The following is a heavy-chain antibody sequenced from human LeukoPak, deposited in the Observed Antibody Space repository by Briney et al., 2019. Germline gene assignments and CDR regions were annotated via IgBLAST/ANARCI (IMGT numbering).Heavy chain of an antibody. CDR2: IKSKSDGEAT. J-gene: IGHJ4*02. CDR1: GFTFTNVW. CDR3: TTDRGSV. Sequence: PGGSLRLSCVASGFTFTNVWMCWVRQTPWRGREWVGRIKSKSDGEATYYAAHVKGRFTISRDDAKTMVYLQMNSLKSEDTAVYYCTTDRGSVWGKGTLVTVSS. V-gene: IGHV3-15*01.